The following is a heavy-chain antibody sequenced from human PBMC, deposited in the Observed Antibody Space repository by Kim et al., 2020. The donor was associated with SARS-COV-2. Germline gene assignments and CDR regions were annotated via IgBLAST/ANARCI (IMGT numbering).Heavy chain of an antibody. CDR3: ARGWRTIFGVVASNRYGMDV. CDR1: GYSFTSYW. CDR2: IYPGDSDT. J-gene: IGHJ6*02. D-gene: IGHD3-3*01. V-gene: IGHV5-51*01. Sequence: GESLKISCKGSGYSFTSYWIGWVRQMPGKGLEWMGIIYPGDSDTRYSPSFQGQVTISADKSISPAYLQWSSLKASDTAMYYCARGWRTIFGVVASNRYGMDVWGQGTTVTVSS.